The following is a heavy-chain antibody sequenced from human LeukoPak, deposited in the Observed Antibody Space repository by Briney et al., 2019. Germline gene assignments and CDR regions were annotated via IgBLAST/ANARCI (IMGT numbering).Heavy chain of an antibody. Sequence: VKISCKVSGYTFTDYYMHWVRQAPGQGLEWMGGIIPIFGTANYAQKFQGRVTITTDESTSTAYMELSSLRSEDTAVYYCARVDCSTSCYRSWFDPWGQGTLVTVSS. CDR1: GYTFTDYY. V-gene: IGHV1-69*13. CDR2: IIPIFGTA. D-gene: IGHD2-2*01. CDR3: ARVDCSTSCYRSWFDP. J-gene: IGHJ5*02.